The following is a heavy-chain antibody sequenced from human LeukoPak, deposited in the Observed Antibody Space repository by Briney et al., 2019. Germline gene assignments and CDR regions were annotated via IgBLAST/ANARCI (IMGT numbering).Heavy chain of an antibody. Sequence: SETLSLTCTVSGGSISSSSYYWGWIRQPPGKGLEWIGSIYYSGSTYYNPSLKSRVTISVDTSKNQFSLKLSSVTAADTAVYYCARVYYYDSSGPYLVDRYNWFDPWGQGTLVTVSS. CDR1: GGSISSSSYY. CDR3: ARVYYYDSSGPYLVDRYNWFDP. D-gene: IGHD3-22*01. CDR2: IYYSGST. J-gene: IGHJ5*02. V-gene: IGHV4-39*01.